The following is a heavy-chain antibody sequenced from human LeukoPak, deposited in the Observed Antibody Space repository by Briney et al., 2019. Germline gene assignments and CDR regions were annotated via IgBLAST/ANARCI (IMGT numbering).Heavy chain of an antibody. CDR1: GYSFTSYW. CDR3: ASRITMVRGVS. V-gene: IGHV5-10-1*01. D-gene: IGHD3-10*01. CDR2: IDPSDSYT. Sequence: GESLKISCQCSGYSFTSYWISWVRQMPGKGLEWMGRIDPSDSYTNYSPSFQGHVTISADKSISTAYLQWSSLKASDTAMYYCASRITMVRGVSWGQGTLVTVSS. J-gene: IGHJ4*02.